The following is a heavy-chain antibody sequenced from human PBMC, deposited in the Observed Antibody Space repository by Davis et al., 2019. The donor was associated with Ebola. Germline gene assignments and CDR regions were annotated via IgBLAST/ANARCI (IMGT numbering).Heavy chain of an antibody. D-gene: IGHD4-17*01. CDR2: IKEDGSEK. CDR1: GFTFSRYW. V-gene: IGHV3-7*01. CDR3: ARHPHYYGDYVADY. J-gene: IGHJ4*02. Sequence: GESLKISCAASGFTFSRYWMNWVRQAPGKGLQWVADIKEDGSEKYYVDSVEGRFTISRDNAKNSLYLQMNSLRAEVTAVYYCARHPHYYGDYVADYWGQGTLVTVSS.